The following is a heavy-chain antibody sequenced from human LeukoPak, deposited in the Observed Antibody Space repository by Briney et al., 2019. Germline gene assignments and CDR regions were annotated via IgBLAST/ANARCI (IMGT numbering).Heavy chain of an antibody. CDR1: GGSFSGYY. V-gene: IGHV4-34*01. J-gene: IGHJ4*02. CDR2: INHSGST. D-gene: IGHD3-10*01. CDR3: ARDYGSGSYYPSFDY. Sequence: PSETLSLTCAVYGGSFSGYYWSWIRQPPGKGLEWIGEINHSGSTNYNPSLKSRVTISVDTSKNQFSLKLSSVTAADTAVYYCARDYGSGSYYPSFDYWGQGTLVTVSS.